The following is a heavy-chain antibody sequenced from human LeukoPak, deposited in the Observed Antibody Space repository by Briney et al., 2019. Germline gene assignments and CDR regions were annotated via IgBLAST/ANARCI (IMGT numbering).Heavy chain of an antibody. CDR2: INPNSGGT. D-gene: IGHD2-15*01. V-gene: IGHV1-2*02. CDR3: ARDYKCSGGSCFVGWFDP. J-gene: IGHJ5*02. CDR1: GYTFTGYY. Sequence: ASVKVSCKASGYTFTGYYMHWVRQAPGQGLEWMGWINPNSGGTNYAQKFQGRVTMTRDTSISTAYMELSRLRSDDTAVYYCARDYKCSGGSCFVGWFDPWGQGTLVTVSS.